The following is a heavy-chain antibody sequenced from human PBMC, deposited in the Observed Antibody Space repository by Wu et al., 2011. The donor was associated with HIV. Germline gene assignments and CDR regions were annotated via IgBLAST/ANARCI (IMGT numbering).Heavy chain of an antibody. J-gene: IGHJ5*02. CDR3: ARGAWVRGGLKLVPTP. Sequence: QVQLVQSGAEVKKPGASVKVSCKASGYTFTRYDINWVRQATGQGLEWMGWMNPNSGNTGYAQKFQDRVTITRNTSISTAYMELSSLRSEDTAVYFCARGAWVRGGLKLVPTPWGQGTLVTVS. CDR1: GYTFTRYD. V-gene: IGHV1-8*03. D-gene: IGHD3-10*01. CDR2: MNPNSGNT.